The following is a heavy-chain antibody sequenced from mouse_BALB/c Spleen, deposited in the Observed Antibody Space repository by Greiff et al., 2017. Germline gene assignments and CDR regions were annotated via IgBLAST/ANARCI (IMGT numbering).Heavy chain of an antibody. CDR3: AREVMITAAWFAY. D-gene: IGHD2-4*01. V-gene: IGHV2-9*02. Sequence: VQRVESGPGLVAPSQSLSITCTVSGFSLTSYGVHWVRQPPGKGLEWLGVIWAGGSTNYNSALMSRLSISKDNSKSQVFLKMNSLQTDDTAMYYCAREVMITAAWFAYWGQGTLVTVSA. J-gene: IGHJ3*01. CDR1: GFSLTSYG. CDR2: IWAGGST.